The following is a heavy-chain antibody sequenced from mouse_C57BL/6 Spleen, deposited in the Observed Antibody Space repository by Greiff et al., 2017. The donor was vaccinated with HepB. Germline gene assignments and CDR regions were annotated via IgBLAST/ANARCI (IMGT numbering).Heavy chain of an antibody. CDR1: GFTFSSYG. CDR3: ASDYYGSSYGYFDV. CDR2: ISSGGSYT. Sequence: EVQRVESGGDLVKPGGSLKLSCAASGFTFSSYGMSWVRQTPDKRLEWVATISSGGSYTYYPDSVKGRFTISRDNAKNTLYLQMSSLKSEDTAMYYWASDYYGSSYGYFDVWGTGTTVTVSA. V-gene: IGHV5-6*01. J-gene: IGHJ1*03. D-gene: IGHD1-1*01.